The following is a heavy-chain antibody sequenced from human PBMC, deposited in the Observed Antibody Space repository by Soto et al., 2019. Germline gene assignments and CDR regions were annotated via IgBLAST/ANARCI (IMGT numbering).Heavy chain of an antibody. CDR1: GFTFSNYW. J-gene: IGHJ4*02. Sequence: EVQLVESGGGLVQPGGSPRLSCAASGFTFSNYWMSWVRQAPGKGLEWVANIKGDGSEKYYVDSMKGRFTISRDNAENSLYLQLNSLRVEDTALYYCARDSRRVGATSDLDYWGQGTLVTVSS. CDR3: ARDSRRVGATSDLDY. CDR2: IKGDGSEK. D-gene: IGHD1-26*01. V-gene: IGHV3-7*01.